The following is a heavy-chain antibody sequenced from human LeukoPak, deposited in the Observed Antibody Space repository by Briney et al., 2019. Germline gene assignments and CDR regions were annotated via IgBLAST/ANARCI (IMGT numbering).Heavy chain of an antibody. V-gene: IGHV4-59*08. J-gene: IGHJ6*02. CDR3: ARLYPLVSISTYHYHPLDV. CDR2: THYSGST. CDR1: GAPITNSY. D-gene: IGHD2-8*02. Sequence: SETLSLTCTVSGAPITNSYWGWIRQPPGKGLEWIGFTHYSGSTSSNPSLKSRVAMSVDTSKNQFSLRVTSVTAADTAVYYCARLYPLVSISTYHYHPLDVWGQGTTVTVS.